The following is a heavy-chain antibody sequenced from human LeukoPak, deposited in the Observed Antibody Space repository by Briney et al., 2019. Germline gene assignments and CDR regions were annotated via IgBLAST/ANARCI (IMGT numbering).Heavy chain of an antibody. CDR1: GGSVRGDMSH. CDR3: ARNRGWYATDV. Sequence: SETLSLTCSVSGGSVRGDMSHWSWIRQPPGKGLEWIGYVHYSGSANYNPSLESRVTMSLDHSKNQFSLDLTSVTSADTAVYYCARNRGWYATDVWGQGAAVTVSS. J-gene: IGHJ6*02. CDR2: VHYSGSA. D-gene: IGHD6-19*01. V-gene: IGHV4-61*01.